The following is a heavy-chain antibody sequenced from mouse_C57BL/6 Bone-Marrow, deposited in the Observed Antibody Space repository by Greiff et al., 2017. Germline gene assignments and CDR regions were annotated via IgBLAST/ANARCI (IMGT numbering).Heavy chain of an antibody. CDR2: IDPNSGGT. D-gene: IGHD2-12*01. CDR1: GYTFTSYW. J-gene: IGHJ4*01. Sequence: VQLQQPGAELVKPGASVKLSCKASGYTFTSYWMHWVQQRPGRGLEWIGRIDPNSGGTQYNEKFKSQATMTVDKPSRTVYLQISSLTSEDSAVDYIARWYSFYAMDYWGQGTSVTVSS. CDR3: ARWYSFYAMDY. V-gene: IGHV1-72*01.